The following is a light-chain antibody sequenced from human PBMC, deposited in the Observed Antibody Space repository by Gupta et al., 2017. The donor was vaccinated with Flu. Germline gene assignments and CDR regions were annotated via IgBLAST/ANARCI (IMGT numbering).Light chain of an antibody. CDR1: QTISNY. V-gene: IGKV3-11*01. CDR3: QQRSNWPPT. J-gene: IGKJ1*01. CDR2: DAS. Sequence: EIGLTQSPATLSVSPWERATLSCRASQTISNYLAWYQQKPGQAPRLLISDASSRAAGTPVRFSGSGSGTDFTLTISSLEPEDFAVYYCQQRSNWPPTFGQGTKVEIK.